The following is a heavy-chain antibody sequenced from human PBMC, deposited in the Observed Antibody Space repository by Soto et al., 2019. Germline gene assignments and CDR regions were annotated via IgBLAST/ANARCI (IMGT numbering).Heavy chain of an antibody. CDR3: AIYRRGYSYVSSGLDAFDI. Sequence: ASVKVSCKASGYTFTGYYMHWVRQAPGQGLEWMGWINPNSGGTNYAQKFQGWVTMTRDTSISAAYMELSRLRSDDTAVYYCAIYRRGYSYVSSGLDAFDIGGKGKMVTVSS. CDR1: GYTFTGYY. D-gene: IGHD5-18*01. J-gene: IGHJ3*02. CDR2: INPNSGGT. V-gene: IGHV1-2*04.